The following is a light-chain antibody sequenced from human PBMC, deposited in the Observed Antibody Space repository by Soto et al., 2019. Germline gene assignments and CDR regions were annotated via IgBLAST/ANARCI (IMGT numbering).Light chain of an antibody. J-gene: IGKJ1*01. CDR2: AAS. Sequence: DIQMTQSPSSLSASVGDRVTITCRASQGISTYLNWYQQKPGKAPKLLIYAASSLQSGVPSRFSGSGSETDFTLTISSLQPEDFATYSCQQNYNSPWTFGQGTKVEIK. V-gene: IGKV1-39*01. CDR3: QQNYNSPWT. CDR1: QGISTY.